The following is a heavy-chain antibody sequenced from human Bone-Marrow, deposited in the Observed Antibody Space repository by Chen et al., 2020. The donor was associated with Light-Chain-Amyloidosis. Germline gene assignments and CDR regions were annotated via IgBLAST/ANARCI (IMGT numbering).Heavy chain of an antibody. D-gene: IGHD1-26*01. CDR3: VRDASPTIVGVHFDY. Sequence: EVQLVESGGGLVRPGESLRLSCAASGFNFDAHSMNWVRQAPGKGLEWVACISDEGDDTFYADSVKGRFTISRDNAKKSVHLQMNSLRAEDTAVYYCVRDASPTIVGVHFDYWGQGTLVTVSS. J-gene: IGHJ4*02. CDR2: ISDEGDDT. CDR1: GFNFDAHS. V-gene: IGHV3-21*02.